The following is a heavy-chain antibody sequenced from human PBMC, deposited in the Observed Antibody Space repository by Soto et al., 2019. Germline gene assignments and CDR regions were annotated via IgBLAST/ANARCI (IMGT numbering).Heavy chain of an antibody. D-gene: IGHD6-6*01. CDR3: AKEGDEHSSSSTMDY. V-gene: IGHV3-23*01. CDR1: GFTFSSYA. J-gene: IGHJ4*02. Sequence: EVQLLESGGGLVQPGGSLRLSCAASGFTFSSYAMSWVRQASGKGLEWVSAISGSGGSTYYADSVKGRFTISRDNSKNTLFLQMNSLRAEDTAVYYCAKEGDEHSSSSTMDYWGQGTLVTVSS. CDR2: ISGSGGST.